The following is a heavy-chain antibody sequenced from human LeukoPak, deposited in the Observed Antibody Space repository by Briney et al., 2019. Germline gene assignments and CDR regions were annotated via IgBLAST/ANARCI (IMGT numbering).Heavy chain of an antibody. V-gene: IGHV5-51*01. CDR2: IYPGDSDT. J-gene: IGHJ5*02. CDR3: ARRFCSGGSCYSVRDWFDP. CDR1: GYSFTSYY. Sequence: GGSLRLSCKGSGYSFTSYYIGWVRQMPGKGLEWMGSIYPGDSDTKYSPSFQGQVTISADKSLSTAYLQWSSLKASDTAIYYCARRFCSGGSCYSVRDWFDPWGQGTLVTVSS. D-gene: IGHD2-15*01.